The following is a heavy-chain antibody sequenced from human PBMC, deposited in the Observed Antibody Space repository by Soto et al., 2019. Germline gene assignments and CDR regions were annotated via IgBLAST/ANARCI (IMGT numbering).Heavy chain of an antibody. Sequence: EVQLVESGGGLVKPGGSLKLSCVASGFTFSASSMSWVRQASGKGLEWVGRIRNKADKYATVYSAPGQGRFTIYRDEEQSMANLQMNSLTTEYSAIYAYCRHDVSCESCDYWGQGTTVTVSS. CDR2: IRNKADKYAT. CDR1: GFTFSASS. CDR3: CRHDVSCESCDY. V-gene: IGHV3-73*02. J-gene: IGHJ4*02. D-gene: IGHD2-21*01.